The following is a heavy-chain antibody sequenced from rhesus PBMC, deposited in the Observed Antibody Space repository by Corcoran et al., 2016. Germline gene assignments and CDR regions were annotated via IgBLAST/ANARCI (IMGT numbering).Heavy chain of an antibody. D-gene: IGHD1-44*01. CDR3: ARVLGGTKDFT. CDR1: GVSISIYW. J-gene: IGHJ4*01. Sequence: QVQLQESGPGLVKPSETLSLTCAVSGVSISIYWWSWIRQSPGKGLEWIGEISGDSGNAYYNPSLQRRVAISKDASKNQFSLNLTSVTATDTAVYYCARVLGGTKDFTWGQGVLVTVSS. CDR2: ISGDSGNA. V-gene: IGHV4-80*01.